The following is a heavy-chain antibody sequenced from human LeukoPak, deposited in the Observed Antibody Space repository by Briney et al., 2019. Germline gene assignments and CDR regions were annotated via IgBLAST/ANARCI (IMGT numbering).Heavy chain of an antibody. Sequence: ASVKVSCKASGYTFTCYYMHWLRQAPGQGLEWMGWSNPNSGGTNYAQKFQGRVTMTRDTSISTAYMELSRLRSDDTAVYYCAREYYYDSSGYYLGDYWGQGTLVTVSS. V-gene: IGHV1-2*02. J-gene: IGHJ4*02. D-gene: IGHD3-22*01. CDR3: AREYYYDSSGYYLGDY. CDR2: SNPNSGGT. CDR1: GYTFTCYY.